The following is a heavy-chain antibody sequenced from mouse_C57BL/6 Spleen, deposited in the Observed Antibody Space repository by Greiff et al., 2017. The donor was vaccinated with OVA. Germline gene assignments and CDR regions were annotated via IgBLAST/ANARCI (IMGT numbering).Heavy chain of an antibody. V-gene: IGHV1-80*01. D-gene: IGHD2-4*01. CDR1: GYAFSSYW. CDR2: IYPGDGDT. Sequence: VQLQQSGAELVKPGASVKISCKASGYAFSSYWMNWVKQRPGKGLEWIGQIYPGDGDTNYTGKFKGKATLTADKSSSTAYMQLSSLTSEDSAVYFCARSMAYDYDTWAWFAYWGQGTLVTVSA. J-gene: IGHJ3*01. CDR3: ARSMAYDYDTWAWFAY.